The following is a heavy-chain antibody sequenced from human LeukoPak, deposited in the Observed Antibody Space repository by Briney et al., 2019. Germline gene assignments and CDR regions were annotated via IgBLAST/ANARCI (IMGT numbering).Heavy chain of an antibody. V-gene: IGHV4-34*01. CDR2: INHSGST. CDR3: TRSYSSGWYGWFDP. J-gene: IGHJ5*02. CDR1: GGSFSGYY. Sequence: SETLSLTCAVYGGSFSGYYWSWIRQPPGKGLEWIGEINHSGSTNYNPSLKSRVTISVDTSKNQFSLKLSSVTAADTAVYYCTRSYSSGWYGWFDPWGQGTLVTVSS. D-gene: IGHD6-19*01.